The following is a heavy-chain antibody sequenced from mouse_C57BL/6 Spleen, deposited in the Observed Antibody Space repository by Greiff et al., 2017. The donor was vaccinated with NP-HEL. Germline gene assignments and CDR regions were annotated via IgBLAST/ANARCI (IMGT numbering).Heavy chain of an antibody. J-gene: IGHJ1*03. V-gene: IGHV1-69*01. CDR3: ARGGGTYFDV. Sequence: VQLQQPGAELVMPGASVKLSCKASGYTFTSYWMHWVKQRPGQGLEWIGEIDPSDSYTNYNQKFKGKSTLTVDKSSSTSYMQLSSLTSEDSAVYYCARGGGTYFDVWGTGTTVTVSS. CDR2: IDPSDSYT. CDR1: GYTFTSYW. D-gene: IGHD4-1*01.